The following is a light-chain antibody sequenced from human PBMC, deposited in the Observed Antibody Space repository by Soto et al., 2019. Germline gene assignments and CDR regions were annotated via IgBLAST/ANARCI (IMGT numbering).Light chain of an antibody. Sequence: QSVLTQPASVSGSPGQSITISCTGTSSDVGSYDLVSWYQHHPGNAPKLLIFEVTKPPSGISDRFSGSKSGNTASLTISGLQPEDESDYYCCSFAGATIWVFGGGTQLTVL. J-gene: IGLJ3*02. V-gene: IGLV2-23*02. CDR2: EVT. CDR1: SSDVGSYDL. CDR3: CSFAGATIWV.